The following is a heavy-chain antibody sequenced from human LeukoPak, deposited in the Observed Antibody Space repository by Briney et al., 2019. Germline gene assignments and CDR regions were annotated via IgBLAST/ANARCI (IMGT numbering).Heavy chain of an antibody. CDR1: GGSINNYY. J-gene: IGHJ4*02. Sequence: SETLSLICTVSGGSINNYYWSWLRQPPGKGLEWIAYIHSTGRINYNPSLKSRSTISIDTSKNQFSLKVSSVTAADTAVYYCARHGSETSSPLDYWGQGTLVTVSS. CDR2: IHSTGRI. CDR3: ARHGSETSSPLDY. V-gene: IGHV4-59*08.